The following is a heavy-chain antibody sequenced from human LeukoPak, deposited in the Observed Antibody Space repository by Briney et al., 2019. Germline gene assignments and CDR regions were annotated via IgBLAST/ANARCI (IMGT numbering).Heavy chain of an antibody. CDR2: INHSGST. Sequence: KSLETLSLTCAVYGGSFSGYYWRWIRQPPGKGLEWIGEINHSGSTNYNPSLKSRVTISVDTSKNQLSLKMSSVTAADTAVYYYTITTGTTLGLMDYWGRGTLVTVSS. CDR3: TITTGTTLGLMDY. J-gene: IGHJ4*02. V-gene: IGHV4-34*01. CDR1: GGSFSGYY. D-gene: IGHD1-1*01.